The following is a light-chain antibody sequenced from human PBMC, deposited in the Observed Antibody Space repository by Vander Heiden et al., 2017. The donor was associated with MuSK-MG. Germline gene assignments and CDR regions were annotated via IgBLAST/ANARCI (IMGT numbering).Light chain of an antibody. V-gene: IGKV3-11*01. Sequence: PGGRATLSCKASLSVNNYFACCQQKPGQAPRLLIPDPLIRSTAIPARFSARAPGTGFTLTISSLEPEDFAVYYCQQRSARPAITFGQGTRLQIK. CDR1: LSVNNY. CDR3: QQRSARPAIT. CDR2: DPL. J-gene: IGKJ5*01.